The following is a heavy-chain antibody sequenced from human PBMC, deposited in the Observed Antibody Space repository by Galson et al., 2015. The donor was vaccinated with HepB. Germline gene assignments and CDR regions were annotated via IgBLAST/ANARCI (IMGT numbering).Heavy chain of an antibody. V-gene: IGHV1-69*06. Sequence: SVTVSCKASGGTFSSYAISWVRQAPGQGLEWMGGIIPIFGTANYAQKFQGRVTITADKSTSTAYMELSSLRSEDTAVYYCAREGIAVAGTLSAFDYWGQGTLVTVSS. J-gene: IGHJ4*02. CDR3: AREGIAVAGTLSAFDY. D-gene: IGHD6-19*01. CDR1: GGTFSSYA. CDR2: IIPIFGTA.